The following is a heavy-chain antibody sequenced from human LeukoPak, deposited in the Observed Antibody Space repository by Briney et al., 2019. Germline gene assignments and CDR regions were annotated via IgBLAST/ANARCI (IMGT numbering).Heavy chain of an antibody. Sequence: ASVKVSCKSSGYTFTSYYMHGVRQAPGQGLEWMGIINPSGGSTSYAQKFQGRVTMTRDTSTSTVYMELSSLRSEDTAVYYCARGVFELRTAFDIWGQGTMVTVSS. CDR3: ARGVFELRTAFDI. D-gene: IGHD5/OR15-5a*01. CDR2: INPSGGST. V-gene: IGHV1-46*01. CDR1: GYTFTSYY. J-gene: IGHJ3*02.